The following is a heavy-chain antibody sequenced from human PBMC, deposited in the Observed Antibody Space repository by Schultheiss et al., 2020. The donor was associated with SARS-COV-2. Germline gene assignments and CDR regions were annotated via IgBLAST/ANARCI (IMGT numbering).Heavy chain of an antibody. V-gene: IGHV4-59*01. D-gene: IGHD3-10*01. Sequence: SETLSLTCTVSGGSISSYYWSWIRQPPGKGLEWIGYIYYSGSTNYNPSLKSRVTISVDTSKNQFSLKLSSVTAADTAVYYCARGYYYGSGRMDVWGQGTTVTVSS. CDR1: GGSISSYY. CDR3: ARGYYYGSGRMDV. J-gene: IGHJ6*02. CDR2: IYYSGST.